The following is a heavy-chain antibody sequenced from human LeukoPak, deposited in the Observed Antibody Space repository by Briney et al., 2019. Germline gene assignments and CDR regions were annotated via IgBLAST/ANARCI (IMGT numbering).Heavy chain of an antibody. J-gene: IGHJ4*02. D-gene: IGHD1-1*01. CDR2: IYYSGST. CDR3: ARQGPTTGTDYFDY. V-gene: IGHV4-39*01. CDR1: SGSISSSSYY. Sequence: SETLSLTCTVSSGSISSSSYYWGWIRQPPGKGLEWIGSIYYSGSTYYNPSPKSRVTMSVDTSKNQFSLKLSSVTAADTAVYYCARQGPTTGTDYFDYWGQGTLVTVSS.